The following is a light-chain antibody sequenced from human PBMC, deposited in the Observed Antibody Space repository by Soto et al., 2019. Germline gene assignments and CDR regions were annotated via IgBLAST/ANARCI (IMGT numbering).Light chain of an antibody. CDR3: QPYNNWPLT. CDR1: QNVRSN. CDR2: DTS. Sequence: EIVMTQSPATLSVSPGERATLSFRASQNVRSNLAWYQHKPGQTPRLLIYDTSTRATGVPARFSGSRSGPEFTLTINSLQSEDFAIYYCQPYNNWPLTFGGGTKVDI. J-gene: IGKJ4*01. V-gene: IGKV3-15*01.